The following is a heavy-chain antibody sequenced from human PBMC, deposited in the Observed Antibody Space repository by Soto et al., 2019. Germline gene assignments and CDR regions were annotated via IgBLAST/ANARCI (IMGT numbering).Heavy chain of an antibody. D-gene: IGHD2-2*02. CDR2: ITSVVGNA. CDR3: ARDMYTNYGTYFNL. Sequence: RQRPVKGLQWLSSITSVVGNAYYAASVQGRGTTSRHDAHNSLYLQMSGLRAEDTALYYCARDMYTNYGTYFNLWGKG. V-gene: IGHV3-20*03. J-gene: IGHJ6*03.